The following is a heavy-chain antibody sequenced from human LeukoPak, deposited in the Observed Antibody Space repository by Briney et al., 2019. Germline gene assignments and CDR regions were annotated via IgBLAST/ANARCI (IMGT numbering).Heavy chain of an antibody. CDR1: GDSVSSNSAA. D-gene: IGHD3-10*01. J-gene: IGHJ4*02. CDR2: TYYRSKWYN. CDR3: ARGRPEFGEFSIDY. Sequence: SQTLSLTCAISGDSVSSNSAAWNWIRQSPPRGLEWLGRTYYRSKWYNDYAVSVKSRITINPDTSKNQFSLQLNSVTPEDTAVYYCARGRPEFGEFSIDYWGQGTLVTVSS. V-gene: IGHV6-1*01.